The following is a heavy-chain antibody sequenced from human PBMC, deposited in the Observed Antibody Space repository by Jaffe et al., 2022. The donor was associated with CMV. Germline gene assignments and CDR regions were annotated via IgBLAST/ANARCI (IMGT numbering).Heavy chain of an antibody. D-gene: IGHD4-17*01. CDR2: IYYSGST. J-gene: IGHJ4*02. V-gene: IGHV4-59*01. CDR1: GGSISSYY. CDR3: ATGTTVVPFDY. Sequence: QVQLQESGPGLVKPSETLSLTCTVSGGSISSYYWSWIRQPPGKGLEWIGYIYYSGSTNYNPSLKSRVTISVDTSKNQFSLKLSSVTAADTAVYYCATGTTVVPFDYWGQGTLVTVSS.